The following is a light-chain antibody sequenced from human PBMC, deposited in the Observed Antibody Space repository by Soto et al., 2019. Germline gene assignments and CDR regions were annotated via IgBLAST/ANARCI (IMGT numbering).Light chain of an antibody. Sequence: QSALTQPASVSGSPGQSITISCTGTSSDVGGYNYVSWYQQHPGKAPKFIIYEVSNRPSGVSNRFSGSKSGNTASLTISGLQAEDEADYYCSSYTSSSTLPYVFGTGTKLTVL. CDR2: EVS. CDR1: SSDVGGYNY. J-gene: IGLJ1*01. V-gene: IGLV2-14*01. CDR3: SSYTSSSTLPYV.